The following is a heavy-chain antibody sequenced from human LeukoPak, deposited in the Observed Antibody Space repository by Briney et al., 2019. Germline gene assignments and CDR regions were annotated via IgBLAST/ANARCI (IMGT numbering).Heavy chain of an antibody. V-gene: IGHV3-7*01. D-gene: IGHD4-23*01. CDR3: ARETYGGNSYYFDY. J-gene: IGHJ4*02. Sequence: GGSLRLSCAASGFTFSSYWMSWVRQAPGKGLESVANIKQDGSEKSYVDSVKGRFTISRDNAKNSLYLQMNSLRAEDTAVYYCARETYGGNSYYFDYWGQGTLVTVSS. CDR2: IKQDGSEK. CDR1: GFTFSSYW.